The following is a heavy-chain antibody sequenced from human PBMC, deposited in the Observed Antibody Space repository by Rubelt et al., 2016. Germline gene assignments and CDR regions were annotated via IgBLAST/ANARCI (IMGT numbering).Heavy chain of an antibody. CDR2: IHYTGST. Sequence: QLQLQESGPGLVKSSETLSLSCTVSGGSISSSSYNWGWIRQTPGKGMEWIGSIHYTGSTFYDPSLQSRVTISVDTSRNQFSLKLTSGTAADTAVYDCGGRTNWFDPGGQGTLVTVS. CDR1: GGSISSSSYN. V-gene: IGHV4-39*01. J-gene: IGHJ5*02. CDR3: GGRTNWFDP.